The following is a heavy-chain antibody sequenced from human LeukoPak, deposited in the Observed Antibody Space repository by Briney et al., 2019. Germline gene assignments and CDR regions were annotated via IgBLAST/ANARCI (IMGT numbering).Heavy chain of an antibody. D-gene: IGHD2-15*01. J-gene: IGHJ4*02. V-gene: IGHV4-59*12. CDR2: IYYSGST. Sequence: PSETLSLTCTVSGGSISSYYWSWIRQPPGKGLEWIGYIYYSGSTNYNPSLKSRVTISVDTSKNQFSLKLSSVTAADTAVYYCARGTVAATFSYWGQGTLVTVSS. CDR1: GGSISSYY. CDR3: ARGTVAATFSY.